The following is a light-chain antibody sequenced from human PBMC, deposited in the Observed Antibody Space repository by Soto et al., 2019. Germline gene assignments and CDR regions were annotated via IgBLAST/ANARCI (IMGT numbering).Light chain of an antibody. CDR2: WAS. CDR3: QQYYSTPPT. CDR1: QSVLYSSNNKNY. V-gene: IGKV4-1*01. Sequence: DIVMTQSPDSLAVSLGERATINCKSSQSVLYSSNNKNYLAWYQQKPGQPPKLLIYWASTRESGVPDRFSGXXXXXXXXXXXXXXQAEDVAVYYCQQYYSTPPTFGQGTKVEIK. J-gene: IGKJ1*01.